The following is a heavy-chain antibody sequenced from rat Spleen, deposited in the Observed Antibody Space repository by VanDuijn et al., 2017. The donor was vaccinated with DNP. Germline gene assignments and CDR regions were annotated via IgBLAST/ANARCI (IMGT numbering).Heavy chain of an antibody. CDR3: AIHPHTTGMS. D-gene: IGHD1-7*01. Sequence: EVQLVESGGGLVQAGRSLKLSCAASGFTFSNYDMAWVRQAPTNGLEWVASISPSGGSTDYRDSVKGRFTVSRDNAKSNLYLQMDSLRSEDTATYYCAIHPHTTGMSWSQGVMVTVSS. V-gene: IGHV5S23*01. CDR2: ISPSGGST. CDR1: GFTFSNYD. J-gene: IGHJ2*01.